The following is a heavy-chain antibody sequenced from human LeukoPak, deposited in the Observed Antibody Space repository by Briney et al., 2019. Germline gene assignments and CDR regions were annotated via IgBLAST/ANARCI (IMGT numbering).Heavy chain of an antibody. V-gene: IGHV3-48*04. J-gene: IGHJ4*02. D-gene: IGHD6-19*01. CDR2: ISSGGTTL. CDR1: GFTFSNYG. Sequence: GRSLRLSCATSGFTFSNYGMHWVRQAPGKGLEWVSYISSGGTTLYYADSVKGRFTISRDNVKNSLYLQMNSLSAEDTGVYYCARVKGSGWYEVDYWGQGTLVTVSS. CDR3: ARVKGSGWYEVDY.